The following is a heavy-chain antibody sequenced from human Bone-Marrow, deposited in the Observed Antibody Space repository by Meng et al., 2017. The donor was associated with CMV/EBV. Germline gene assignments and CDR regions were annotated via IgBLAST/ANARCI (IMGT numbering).Heavy chain of an antibody. CDR3: ARGNVKRTFSTIFGVVNRGPYMDV. V-gene: IGHV4-34*01. Sequence: GSLRLSCAVYGGSFSGYYWSWIRQPPGKGLEWIGEINHSGSTNYNPSLKSRVTISVDTSKNQFSLKLSSVTAADTAVYYCARGNVKRTFSTIFGVVNRGPYMDVWGQGTTVTVSS. D-gene: IGHD3-3*01. CDR1: GGSFSGYY. CDR2: INHSGST. J-gene: IGHJ6*02.